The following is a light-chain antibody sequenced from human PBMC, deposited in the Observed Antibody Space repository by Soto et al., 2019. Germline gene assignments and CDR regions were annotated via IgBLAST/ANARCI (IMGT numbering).Light chain of an antibody. V-gene: IGKV1-12*01. CDR1: RDISIF. CDR3: HQTNSFPLT. J-gene: IGKJ4*01. Sequence: DIQMTQSPSSVSASVGDRVTITCRASRDISIFLAWYQQKPGKAPNLLIYAASNVQSGVPSRFIGSGSGTDFTLTISSLQPADFATYYCHQTNSFPLTFGGGTKVEI. CDR2: AAS.